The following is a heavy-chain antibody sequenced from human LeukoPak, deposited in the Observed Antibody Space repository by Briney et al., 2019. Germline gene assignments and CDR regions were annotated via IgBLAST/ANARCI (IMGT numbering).Heavy chain of an antibody. J-gene: IGHJ4*02. V-gene: IGHV3-23*01. CDR1: GFTFGTYA. D-gene: IGHD3-22*01. Sequence: WGSLRLSCAASGFTFGTYALSWVRQAPGKGLEWVSAISGSGGSTYYADSVKGRFTISRDNSKNTLYLQMNSLRAEDTAVYYCAKDYYDSRGYYYAFDYWGQGTLVTVSS. CDR2: ISGSGGST. CDR3: AKDYYDSRGYYYAFDY.